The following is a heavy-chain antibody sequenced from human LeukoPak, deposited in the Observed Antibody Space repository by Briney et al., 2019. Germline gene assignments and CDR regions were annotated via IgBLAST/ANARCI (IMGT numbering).Heavy chain of an antibody. D-gene: IGHD2-2*01. V-gene: IGHV1-18*01. CDR1: GYTFTSYG. Sequence: ASVKVSCKASGYTFTSYGISWVRQAPGQGLEWMGWISAYNGNTNYAQKIQGRVTMTTDTSTSTAYMELRSLRSDDTAVYYCARDLCSSTSCLYYYYYYGMDVWGQGTTVTVSS. J-gene: IGHJ6*02. CDR3: ARDLCSSTSCLYYYYYYGMDV. CDR2: ISAYNGNT.